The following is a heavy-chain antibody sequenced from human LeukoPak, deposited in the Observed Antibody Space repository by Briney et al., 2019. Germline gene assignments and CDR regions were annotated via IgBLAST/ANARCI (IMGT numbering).Heavy chain of an antibody. J-gene: IGHJ4*02. CDR2: IRYDGTSQ. V-gene: IGHV3-30*02. CDR3: AKVGGGWYQIDY. Sequence: GGSLRLSCATSGFTLSIYGMHWVRQAPGKGLEWVAFIRYDGTSQYYADSVKGRFTISRDNSKNTLYLQMNSLRAEDTAVYYCAKVGGGWYQIDYWGKGTLVTVSS. D-gene: IGHD6-19*01. CDR1: GFTLSIYG.